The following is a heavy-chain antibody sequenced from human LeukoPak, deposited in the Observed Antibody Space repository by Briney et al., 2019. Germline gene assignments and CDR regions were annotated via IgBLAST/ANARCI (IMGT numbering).Heavy chain of an antibody. D-gene: IGHD6-19*01. CDR1: GFTFSTYW. Sequence: PGGSLRLSCAASGFTFSTYWISWVRQAPGKGLEWVANIKQDGSEKYYVDSVKGRFTISRDNSKNTLYLQMNSLRAEDTAVYYCARSRAQWLVYDAFDIWGQGTMVTVSS. J-gene: IGHJ3*02. CDR2: IKQDGSEK. CDR3: ARSRAQWLVYDAFDI. V-gene: IGHV3-7*01.